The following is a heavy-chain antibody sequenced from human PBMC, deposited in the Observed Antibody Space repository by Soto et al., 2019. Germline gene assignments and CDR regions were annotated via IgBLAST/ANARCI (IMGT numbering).Heavy chain of an antibody. CDR1: GYTLTRYG. V-gene: IGHV1-18*01. CDR3: AREVFRYFDL. J-gene: IGHJ2*01. Sequence: QVHLVQSGAEVKKPGASVKVSCKASGYTLTRYGITWVRQAPGQGLEWMGSISAYNANTNYAQKLQGRLTIPTDTSTRTAYMELRSLTSDDTAVYYCAREVFRYFDLWARGTLVSVSS. D-gene: IGHD1-20*01. CDR2: ISAYNANT.